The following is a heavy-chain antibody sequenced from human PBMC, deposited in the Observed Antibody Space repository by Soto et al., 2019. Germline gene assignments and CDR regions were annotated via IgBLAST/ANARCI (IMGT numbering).Heavy chain of an antibody. D-gene: IGHD1-20*01. CDR1: EFIFSSYW. Sequence: WGSLRLSCAASEFIFSSYWMHWVRQAPGKGLVWVSRINNDGSDTTYADSVKGRFTVSRDNTRNTLYLEMKSLRAEDTAVYYCSRDITVNPAYWGQGTLVTSPQ. J-gene: IGHJ4*02. CDR3: SRDITVNPAY. V-gene: IGHV3-74*01. CDR2: INNDGSDT.